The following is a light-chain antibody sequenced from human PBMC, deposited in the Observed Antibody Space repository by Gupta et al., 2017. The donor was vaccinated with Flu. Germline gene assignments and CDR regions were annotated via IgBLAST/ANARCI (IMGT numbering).Light chain of an antibody. V-gene: IGKV2-30*01. J-gene: IGKJ3*01. Sequence: DVVMTQSPLSLPATLGQPATISCKSSQSLVYSNGKTYLNWFHQSPFQAPRRLIYKVSNRDSGGPERYSGSGLGNCLSLKISIGEEEDVGVYYCIQLKHCPYFTFGHGTKVDIK. CDR2: KVS. CDR1: QSLVYSNGKTY. CDR3: IQLKHCPYFT.